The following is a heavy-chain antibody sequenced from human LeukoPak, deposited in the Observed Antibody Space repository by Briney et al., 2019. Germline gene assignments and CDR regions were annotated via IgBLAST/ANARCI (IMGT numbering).Heavy chain of an antibody. CDR2: IYTSGST. CDR1: GGSISSYY. V-gene: IGHV4-4*07. D-gene: IGHD2-2*01. CDR3: TRGRGPAAGNWFDP. J-gene: IGHJ5*02. Sequence: SETLSLTCTVSGGSISSYYWSWIRQPAGKGLEWIGRIYTSGSTNYNLSLKSRVTMSVDTSKNQFSLKLSSVTAADTAVYYCTRGRGPAAGNWFDPWGQGTLVTVSS.